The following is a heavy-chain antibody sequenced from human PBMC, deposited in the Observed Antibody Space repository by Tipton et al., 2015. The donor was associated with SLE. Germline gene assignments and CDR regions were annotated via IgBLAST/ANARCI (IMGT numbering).Heavy chain of an antibody. CDR3: AKEADI. CDR2: IWYDGSNK. CDR1: RFTFSSYG. Sequence: SLRLSCAVSRFTFSSYGMHWVRPAPGKGLEWVAVIWYDGSNKYYADSVKGRFTISRDNSKNTLYLQMNSLSAEDTAVYYCAKEADIWGQGTLVTVSS. V-gene: IGHV3-33*06. J-gene: IGHJ3*02.